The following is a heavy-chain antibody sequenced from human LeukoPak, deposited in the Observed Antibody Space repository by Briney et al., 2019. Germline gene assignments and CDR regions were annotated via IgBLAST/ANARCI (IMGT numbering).Heavy chain of an antibody. V-gene: IGHV4-59*12. CDR2: IYYSGST. Sequence: SETLSLTCTVSGGSISSYYWSWIRQPPGKGLEWIGYIYYSGSTNYNPSLKSRVTMSVDTSKNQFSLKLSSVTAADTAVYYCASSGYSGYGPFDYWGQGTLVTVSS. CDR3: ASSGYSGYGPFDY. CDR1: GGSISSYY. D-gene: IGHD5-12*01. J-gene: IGHJ4*02.